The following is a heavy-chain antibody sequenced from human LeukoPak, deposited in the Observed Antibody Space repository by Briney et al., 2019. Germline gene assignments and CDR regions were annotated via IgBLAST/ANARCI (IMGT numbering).Heavy chain of an antibody. CDR1: GGSFSGYY. Sequence: SETLSLTCAVYGGSFSGYYWSWIRQPPGKGLEWIGEINHSGSTNYNPSLKSRVTIPVDTSKNQFSLKLSSVTAADTAVYYCAREARRGIAAAGTDYWGQGTLVTVSS. J-gene: IGHJ4*02. D-gene: IGHD6-13*01. CDR2: INHSGST. V-gene: IGHV4-34*01. CDR3: AREARRGIAAAGTDY.